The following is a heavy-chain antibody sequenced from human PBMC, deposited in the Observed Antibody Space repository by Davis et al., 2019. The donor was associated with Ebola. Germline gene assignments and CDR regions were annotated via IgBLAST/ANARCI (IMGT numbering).Heavy chain of an antibody. CDR2: ISHDGNNK. D-gene: IGHD2-2*01. CDR3: AKVGYCINTSCYAGVFDY. J-gene: IGHJ4*02. V-gene: IGHV3-30*18. CDR1: GVTFSDYS. Sequence: PGGSLRLSCAASGVTFSDYSMHWVRQAPGKGLEWVAVISHDGNNKYYEDSVKGRFTISRDNSKNTLYLQMNSLRAEDTAVYYCAKVGYCINTSCYAGVFDYWGQGTLVTVSS.